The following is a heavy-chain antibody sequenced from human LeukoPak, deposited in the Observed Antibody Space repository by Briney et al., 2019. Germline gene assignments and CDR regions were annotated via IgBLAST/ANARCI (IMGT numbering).Heavy chain of an antibody. CDR3: ARGDYYDSSGYYPTLDY. D-gene: IGHD3-22*01. J-gene: IGHJ4*02. Sequence: ASVKVSCKASGYTFTSYYMHWVRQAPGQGLEWMGIINPSGGSTSYAQKFQGRVTMTRDTSTSTVYMELSSLRFEDTAVYYCARGDYYDSSGYYPTLDYWGQGTLVTVSS. CDR2: INPSGGST. CDR1: GYTFTSYY. V-gene: IGHV1-46*01.